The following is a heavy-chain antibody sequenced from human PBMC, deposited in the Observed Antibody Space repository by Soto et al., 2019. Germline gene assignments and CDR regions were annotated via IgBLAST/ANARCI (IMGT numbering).Heavy chain of an antibody. CDR1: GFTFSSYA. Sequence: LSLTCAASGFTFSSYAMSWVRQAPGKGLEWVSAISGSGGSTYYADSVKGRFTISRDNSKNTLYLQMNSLRAEDTAVYYCAKGRMWELLLLSGPWGQGTLVTVSS. D-gene: IGHD1-26*01. CDR2: ISGSGGST. J-gene: IGHJ5*02. V-gene: IGHV3-23*01. CDR3: AKGRMWELLLLSGP.